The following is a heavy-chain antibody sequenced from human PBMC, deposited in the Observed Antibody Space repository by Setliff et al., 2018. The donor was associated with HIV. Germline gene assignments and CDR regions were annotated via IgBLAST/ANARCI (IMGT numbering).Heavy chain of an antibody. CDR3: ARQGAGYYYDSSEYYTGNGFDM. CDR2: VYHSGST. J-gene: IGHJ3*02. Sequence: SETLSLTCTVSGDSIGYYYWGWIRQPPGKGLEWIGSVYHSGSTHYNPSLKSRVTISGQTSNNQFSLQLTSVTAADTAVYYCARQGAGYYYDSSEYYTGNGFDMWGQGTMVTVS. D-gene: IGHD3-22*01. V-gene: IGHV4-38-2*02. CDR1: GDSIGYYY.